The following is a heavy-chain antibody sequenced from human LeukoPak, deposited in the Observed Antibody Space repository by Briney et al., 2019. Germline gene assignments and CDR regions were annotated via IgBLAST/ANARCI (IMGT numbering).Heavy chain of an antibody. CDR1: GFTFRSYS. Sequence: PGGSLRLFCAASGFTFRSYSMHWVRQAPGKGLEWVSYISSTSSTIYYADSVKGRFTISRDNAKNSLYLQMNSLRDEDTAVYYCARAAPYYYDSSGYSAFDSWGQGTMVTVSA. V-gene: IGHV3-48*02. J-gene: IGHJ3*02. CDR2: ISSTSSTI. D-gene: IGHD3-22*01. CDR3: ARAAPYYYDSSGYSAFDS.